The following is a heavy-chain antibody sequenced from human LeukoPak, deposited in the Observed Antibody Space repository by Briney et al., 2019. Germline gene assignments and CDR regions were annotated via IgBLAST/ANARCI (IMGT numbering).Heavy chain of an antibody. D-gene: IGHD3-22*01. Sequence: RTSETLSLTCTVSGYSISSGYYWGWTRQPPGKGLEWIGSIYHSGRTFYNPSLKSRVTMSVDMSKNQFSLKLSSVTAADTAVYYCAREAFSSGYYDDYWGQGTLVTVSS. CDR1: GYSISSGYY. V-gene: IGHV4-38-2*02. CDR3: AREAFSSGYYDDY. J-gene: IGHJ4*02. CDR2: IYHSGRT.